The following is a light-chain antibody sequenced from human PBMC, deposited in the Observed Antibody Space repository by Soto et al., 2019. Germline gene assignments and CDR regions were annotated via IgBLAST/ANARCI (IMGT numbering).Light chain of an antibody. CDR2: GAS. V-gene: IGKV3-20*01. J-gene: IGKJ2*01. Sequence: DIVLTQSPGTLSLSPGERATLSCRASQSFSSGYLAWYQQKPGQAPRLLIYGASTRATDIPDRFSGSESGTEFTLTISRLEPEDFAVYFCQQYGRSPPTFGPGTKLDIK. CDR3: QQYGRSPPT. CDR1: QSFSSGY.